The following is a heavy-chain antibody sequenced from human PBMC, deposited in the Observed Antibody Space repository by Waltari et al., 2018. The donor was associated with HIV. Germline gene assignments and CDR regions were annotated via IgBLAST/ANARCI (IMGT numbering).Heavy chain of an antibody. V-gene: IGHV1-3*01. J-gene: IGHJ4*02. CDR3: ARVGDIGMVYFDS. CDR1: GFTFIDYA. CDR2: INAGIGNT. Sequence: QVQLVQSGAEVKKPGASVKVSCKASGFTFIDYAIHWVRPAPGQRLEWMGWINAGIGNTKYSQEFQDRVTITRDTSARTAYMELSSLRSEDTAVYYCARVGDIGMVYFDSWGQGTLVTVSS. D-gene: IGHD5-18*01.